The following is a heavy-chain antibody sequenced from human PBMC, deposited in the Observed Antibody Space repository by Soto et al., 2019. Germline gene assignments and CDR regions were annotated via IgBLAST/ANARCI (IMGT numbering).Heavy chain of an antibody. CDR3: ARLPNYDFWSGYYIHGPDY. J-gene: IGHJ4*02. V-gene: IGHV4-34*01. D-gene: IGHD3-3*01. CDR2: INHSGST. CDR1: GGSFSGYY. Sequence: SETLSLTCAVYGGSFSGYYWSWIRQPPGKGLEWIGEINHSGSTNYNPSLKSRVTISVDTSKNQFSLKLSSVTAADTAVYYCARLPNYDFWSGYYIHGPDYWGQGTLVTVSS.